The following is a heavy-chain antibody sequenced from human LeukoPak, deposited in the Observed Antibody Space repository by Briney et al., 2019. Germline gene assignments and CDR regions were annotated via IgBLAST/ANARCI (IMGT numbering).Heavy chain of an antibody. V-gene: IGHV1-2*02. J-gene: IGHJ3*02. CDR3: ARTTDGGAFDI. CDR2: INPNSGGT. Sequence: ASVKVSCKASGYTFTAYYMHWVRQAPGQGLEWMGWINPNSGGTNYAPKFQGRVTMTRDTSISTAYMELSSLSSDDTAVYYCARTTDGGAFDIWGQGTMVTVSS. D-gene: IGHD4-23*01. CDR1: GYTFTAYY.